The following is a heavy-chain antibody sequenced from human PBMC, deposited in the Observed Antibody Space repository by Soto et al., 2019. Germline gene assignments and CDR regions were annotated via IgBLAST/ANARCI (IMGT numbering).Heavy chain of an antibody. CDR2: IYYSGST. D-gene: IGHD3-3*01. J-gene: IGHJ6*03. Sequence: PSETLSLTCTVSGGSISSYYWSWIRQPPGKGLEWIGYIYYSGSTNYNPSLKSRVTISVDTSKNQFSLKLSSVTAADTAVYYCARVSSYDFWSGYNYYYMDVWGKGTTVTVSS. V-gene: IGHV4-59*01. CDR3: ARVSSYDFWSGYNYYYMDV. CDR1: GGSISSYY.